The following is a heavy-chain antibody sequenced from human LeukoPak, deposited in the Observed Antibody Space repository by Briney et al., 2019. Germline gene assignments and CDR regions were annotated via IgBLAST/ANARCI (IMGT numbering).Heavy chain of an antibody. D-gene: IGHD3-22*01. Sequence: SETLSLTCTVSGGSISSYYWSWIRQPPGKGLEWIGYIYYSGSTNYNPSLKSRVTISVDTSKNQFSLKLSSVTAADTAVYYCARSWNYYDSNGYVDYWGQGTLVTVSS. V-gene: IGHV4-59*01. CDR1: GGSISSYY. J-gene: IGHJ4*02. CDR2: IYYSGST. CDR3: ARSWNYYDSNGYVDY.